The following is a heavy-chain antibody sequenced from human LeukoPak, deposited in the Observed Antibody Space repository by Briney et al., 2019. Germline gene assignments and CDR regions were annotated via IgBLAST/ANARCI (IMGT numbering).Heavy chain of an antibody. D-gene: IGHD5-12*01. CDR1: GGSINSDY. J-gene: IGHJ4*02. Sequence: SETLSLTCTVSGGSINSDYWSWLRQPPGKGLEWIGYIYYTGSTNYNPSLKNRVTISVDTSRKQFSLKMSSVTAADTAVYYCARDPYSGYDWGYWGQGTLVTVSS. CDR3: ARDPYSGYDWGY. V-gene: IGHV4-59*01. CDR2: IYYTGST.